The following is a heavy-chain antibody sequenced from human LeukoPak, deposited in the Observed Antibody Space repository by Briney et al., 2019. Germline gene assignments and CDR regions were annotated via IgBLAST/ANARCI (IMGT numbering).Heavy chain of an antibody. J-gene: IGHJ4*02. Sequence: GGSLRLSCAASGFTFSSYGMHWVRQAPGKGLEWVAVISYDGSNKYYADSVKGRFTISRDNSKNTLYLQMNSLRSDDTAVYYCARDRDRMVQGVTALFDYWGQGTLVTVSS. D-gene: IGHD3-10*01. CDR3: ARDRDRMVQGVTALFDY. V-gene: IGHV3-30*03. CDR1: GFTFSSYG. CDR2: ISYDGSNK.